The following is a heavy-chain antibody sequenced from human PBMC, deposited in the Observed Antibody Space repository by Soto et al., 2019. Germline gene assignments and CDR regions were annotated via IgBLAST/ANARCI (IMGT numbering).Heavy chain of an antibody. CDR3: ARGSSGWPPRLDY. D-gene: IGHD6-19*01. Sequence: QVQLQESGPGLVKPSEPLSLNCTVSGGPISSYYWSWIRQSPGKGLEWIGYIYYSGRTNYNPSLKSRVTTSADTSKNHISLEESSVTAADTAVDYCARGSSGWPPRLDYWGQGTLVTVSS. J-gene: IGHJ4*02. CDR1: GGPISSYY. V-gene: IGHV4-59*01. CDR2: IYYSGRT.